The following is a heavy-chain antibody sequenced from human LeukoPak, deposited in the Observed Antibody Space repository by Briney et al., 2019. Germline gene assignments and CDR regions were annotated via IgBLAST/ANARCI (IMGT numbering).Heavy chain of an antibody. J-gene: IGHJ6*02. CDR3: ARDGEYCSSTSCYDPNYYYYYGMDV. CDR1: GYTFTSYA. CDR2: INAGNGNT. Sequence: ASVKVSCKASGYTFTSYAMHWVRQAPEQRLEWMGWINAGNGNTKYSQKFQGRVTITRDTSASTVYMELSSLRSEDTAVYYCARDGEYCSSTSCYDPNYYYYYGMDVWGQGTTVTVSS. D-gene: IGHD2-2*01. V-gene: IGHV1-3*01.